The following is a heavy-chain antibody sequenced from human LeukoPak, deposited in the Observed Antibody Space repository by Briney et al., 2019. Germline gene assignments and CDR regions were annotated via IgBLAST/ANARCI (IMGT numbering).Heavy chain of an antibody. V-gene: IGHV1-2*02. CDR2: INPNSGCT. D-gene: IGHD6-19*01. J-gene: IGHJ4*02. CDR1: GYTYTDYY. CDR3: ARVATIAVAGTVPDYFNF. Sequence: GASVNDSCQASGYTYTDYYLHWVRQAPGQGREWMGWINPNSGCTTYARKFQGRVTVTRDTSISTAHMELSRLRSDDTGVYYCARVATIAVAGTVPDYFNFWGQGTPVTVSS.